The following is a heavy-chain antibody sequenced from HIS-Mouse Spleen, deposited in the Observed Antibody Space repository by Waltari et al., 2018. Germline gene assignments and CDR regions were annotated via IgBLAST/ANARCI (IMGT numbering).Heavy chain of an antibody. CDR3: ARVNSSFDY. CDR1: GWSFSGYY. CDR2: INHSGST. D-gene: IGHD6-13*01. V-gene: IGHV4-34*01. Sequence: QVQLQQWGAGLLKPSETLSLTFAVYGWSFSGYYWSWIRQPPGKGLEWIGEINHSGSTNYNPSLKSRVTISVDTSKNQFSLKLSSVTAADTAVYYCARVNSSFDYWGQGTLVTVSS. J-gene: IGHJ4*02.